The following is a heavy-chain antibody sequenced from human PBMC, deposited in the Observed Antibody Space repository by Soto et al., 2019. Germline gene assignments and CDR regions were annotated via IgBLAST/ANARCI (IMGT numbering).Heavy chain of an antibody. V-gene: IGHV1-69*06. CDR2: IIPIFGTA. J-gene: IGHJ5*02. CDR3: ASSSAEGAAPPNWFDP. D-gene: IGHD3-16*01. CDR1: GGTFSSYA. Sequence: SVKASCKASGGTFSSYAISWVRQAPGQGLEWMGGIIPIFGTANYAQKFQGRVTITADKSTSTAYMELSSLRSEDTAVYYCASSSAEGAAPPNWFDPWGQGTLVTVSS.